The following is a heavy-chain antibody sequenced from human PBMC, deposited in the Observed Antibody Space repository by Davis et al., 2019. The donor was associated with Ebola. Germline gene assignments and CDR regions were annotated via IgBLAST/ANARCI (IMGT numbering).Heavy chain of an antibody. Sequence: SETLSLTCTVSGGSLHTYSWDWIRLPPGKGLEWIGHIYYSGSTNYNPSLKSRVTISVDTSKNQFSLKLSSVTAADTAVYYCARGPTYYYDSSGYSGNWFDPWGQGTLVTVSS. J-gene: IGHJ5*02. D-gene: IGHD3-22*01. CDR1: GGSLHTYS. CDR2: IYYSGST. CDR3: ARGPTYYYDSSGYSGNWFDP. V-gene: IGHV4-59*01.